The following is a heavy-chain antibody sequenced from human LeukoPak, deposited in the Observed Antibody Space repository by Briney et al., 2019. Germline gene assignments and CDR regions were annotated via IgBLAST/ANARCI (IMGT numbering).Heavy chain of an antibody. CDR2: IYYSGRT. CDR1: GDSISTSY. D-gene: IGHD6-13*01. Sequence: SETLSLTCTVSGDSISTSYWSWIRQPPGKGLEWIGYIYYSGRTIYNPSLKSRVTISVDTSMAVDTSKIQVSLNLASVTAADTAVYYCARDIAATGNLGCWGQGTLVTVSS. CDR3: ARDIAATGNLGC. V-gene: IGHV4-59*01. J-gene: IGHJ4*02.